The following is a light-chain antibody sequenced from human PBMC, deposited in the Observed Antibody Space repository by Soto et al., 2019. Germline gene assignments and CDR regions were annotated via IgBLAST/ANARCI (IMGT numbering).Light chain of an antibody. CDR2: VAS. V-gene: IGKV1-39*01. CDR1: LNIRTY. Sequence: DIQMTQSPSSLSASVGDRVTITCRASLNIRTYLNWYQQKPGKAPHLLIYVASSLQSGVPSRFSGSGSGTDFTLTVSSLQPEDFATYFCQQGYSTPYTFGPGTSLEI. J-gene: IGKJ2*01. CDR3: QQGYSTPYT.